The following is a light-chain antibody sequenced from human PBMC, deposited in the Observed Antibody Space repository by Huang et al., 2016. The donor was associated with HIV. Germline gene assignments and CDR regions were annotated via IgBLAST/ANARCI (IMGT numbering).Light chain of an antibody. V-gene: IGKV4-1*01. Sequence: DIVMTQSPDSLAVSLGERATINCTSGQTIFYSSNNKNYFAWFQQKPGQPPKLLIYWESTRASGVPARFSGSGSETDFTLTLNSLQAEDVAVYYCQQYYTTPWTFGQGTKVAIK. CDR2: WES. CDR1: QTIFYSSNNKNY. J-gene: IGKJ1*01. CDR3: QQYYTTPWT.